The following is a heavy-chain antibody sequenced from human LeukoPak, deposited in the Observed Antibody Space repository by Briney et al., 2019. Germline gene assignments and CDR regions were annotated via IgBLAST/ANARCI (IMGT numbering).Heavy chain of an antibody. Sequence: GGSLRLSCAASGFTFSSYAMSWVRQAPGKGLEWVSAISGSGGSTYYADSVKGRFTISRDNSKNTLYLQMNSLRAEDTAVYYCARDCSSTSCYKDWGQGTLVTVSS. V-gene: IGHV3-23*01. D-gene: IGHD2-2*02. CDR3: ARDCSSTSCYKD. CDR2: ISGSGGST. J-gene: IGHJ4*02. CDR1: GFTFSSYA.